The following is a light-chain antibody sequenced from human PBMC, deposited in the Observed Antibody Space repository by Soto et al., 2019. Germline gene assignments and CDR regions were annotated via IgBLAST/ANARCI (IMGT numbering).Light chain of an antibody. Sequence: QSALTQPASVSGSPGQSITISCTGTSSDVGGYNYVSWYQQHPGKAPKLMIYDVSNRPSGVSNRFSGSKSGNTASLTISGRQAEDEADYYCSSYTSSSTPGVFGGGTKVTVL. V-gene: IGLV2-14*01. J-gene: IGLJ2*01. CDR1: SSDVGGYNY. CDR3: SSYTSSSTPGV. CDR2: DVS.